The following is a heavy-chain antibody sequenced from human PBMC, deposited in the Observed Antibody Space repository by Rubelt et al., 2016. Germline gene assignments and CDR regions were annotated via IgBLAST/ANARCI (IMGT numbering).Heavy chain of an antibody. CDR2: VHYSGST. CDR1: GGSIYSYY. CDR3: ARSDYIFGSYYFDS. V-gene: IGHV4-59*12. D-gene: IGHD4-11*01. Sequence: QVQLQESGPGLVKPSETLSLTCTVSGGSIYSYYWSWIRQPPGKGLEWIAYVHYSGSTHYNPPLTSPVTGLVDTSKNQITLGLSSVTAADTAVYYCARSDYIFGSYYFDSWGQGTLVTVSS. J-gene: IGHJ4*02.